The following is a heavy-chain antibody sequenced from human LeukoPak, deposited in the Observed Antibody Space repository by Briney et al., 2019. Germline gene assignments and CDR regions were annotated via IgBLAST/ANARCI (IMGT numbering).Heavy chain of an antibody. CDR3: SQSLNY. V-gene: IGHV3-20*04. CDR1: GFTLSSYE. Sequence: GGSLRLSCTVSGFTLSSYEMSWIRQAPGKGLEWVSGINWNGGSTGYADSVKGRFTISRDNAKNSLYLQMNSLRAEDTAVYYCSQSLNYWGQGTLVTVSS. J-gene: IGHJ4*02. CDR2: INWNGGST.